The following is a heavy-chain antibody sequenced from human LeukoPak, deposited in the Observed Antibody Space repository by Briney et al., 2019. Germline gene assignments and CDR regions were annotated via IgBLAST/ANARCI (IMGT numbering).Heavy chain of an antibody. Sequence: PSETLSLTCAVYGGSFSGYYWSWIRQPPGKGLEWIGEINHSGSTNYNPSLKSRVTISVDTSKNQFSLKLSSVTAADTAVYYCARVGYSLGFDYWGQGTLVTVSS. CDR2: INHSGST. D-gene: IGHD5-18*01. J-gene: IGHJ4*02. CDR1: GGSFSGYY. V-gene: IGHV4-34*01. CDR3: ARVGYSLGFDY.